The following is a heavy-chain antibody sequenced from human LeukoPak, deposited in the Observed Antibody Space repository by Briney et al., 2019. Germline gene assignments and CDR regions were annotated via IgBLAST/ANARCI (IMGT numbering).Heavy chain of an antibody. CDR2: INSDGSST. CDR3: ARGPQTISDNWFDP. CDR1: GFTFSSYW. Sequence: HAGGSLRLSCAASGFTFSSYWMHWVRQAPGKGLVWVSRINSDGSSTSYADSVKGRFTISRDNAKNTLYLQMNSLRAEDTAVYYCARGPQTISDNWFDPWGQGTLVTVSS. D-gene: IGHD1-14*01. V-gene: IGHV3-74*01. J-gene: IGHJ5*02.